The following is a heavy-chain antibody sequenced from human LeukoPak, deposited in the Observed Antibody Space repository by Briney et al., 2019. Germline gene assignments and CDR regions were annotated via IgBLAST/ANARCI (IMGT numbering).Heavy chain of an antibody. J-gene: IGHJ4*02. CDR2: ISSSGSTI. V-gene: IGHV3-11*04. CDR3: ARVAFVDTAMAPFDY. CDR1: GFTFSDYY. D-gene: IGHD5-18*01. Sequence: PGGSLRLSCAASGFTFSDYYMSWIRQAPGKGLEWVSYISSSGSTIYYADSVKGRFTISRDNAKNPLYLQMNSLRAEDTAVYYCARVAFVDTAMAPFDYWGQGTLVTVSS.